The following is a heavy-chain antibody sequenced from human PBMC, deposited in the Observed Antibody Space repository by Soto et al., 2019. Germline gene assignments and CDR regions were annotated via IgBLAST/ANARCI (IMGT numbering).Heavy chain of an antibody. CDR1: GGSISSSSYY. D-gene: IGHD4-17*01. J-gene: IGHJ3*02. Sequence: QLQLQESGPGLVKPSETLSLTCTVSGGSISSSSYYWGWIRQPPGKGLEWIGSIYYSGSTYYNPSLKSRVTISVDTSKNQFSLKLSSVTAADTAVYYCARQARTYYGLTQSDAFDIWGQGTMVTVSS. V-gene: IGHV4-39*01. CDR2: IYYSGST. CDR3: ARQARTYYGLTQSDAFDI.